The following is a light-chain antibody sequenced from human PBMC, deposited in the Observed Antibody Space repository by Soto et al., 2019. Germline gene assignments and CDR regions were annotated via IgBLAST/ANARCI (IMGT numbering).Light chain of an antibody. Sequence: QSVLTQPPSVSAAPGQKVTISCSGSNPNIGNNQVSWYQQIPGTAPKLLIYDNDKRPSEIPDRFSGSNSGTSVTLDITGLQTGDEADYYCEPWDNLLNAVVFGGGTKLTVL. V-gene: IGLV1-51*01. J-gene: IGLJ2*01. CDR1: NPNIGNNQ. CDR2: DND. CDR3: EPWDNLLNAVV.